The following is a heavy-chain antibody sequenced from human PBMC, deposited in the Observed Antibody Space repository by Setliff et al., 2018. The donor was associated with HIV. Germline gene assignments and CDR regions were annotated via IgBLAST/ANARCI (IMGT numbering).Heavy chain of an antibody. Sequence: SVKVSCKASGGTFTNSAIGWVRQAPGQGPEWMGAIVPILGIANSAQKFQGRVTITTDESTNTAYMELSSLRSEDTAVYYCARIPTGGAFDIWGQGTVVTVSS. V-gene: IGHV1-69*10. CDR3: ARIPTGGAFDI. CDR2: IVPILGIA. J-gene: IGHJ3*02. D-gene: IGHD7-27*01. CDR1: GGTFTNSA.